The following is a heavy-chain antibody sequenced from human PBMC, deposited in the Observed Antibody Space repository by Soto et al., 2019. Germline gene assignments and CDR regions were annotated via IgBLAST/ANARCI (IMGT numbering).Heavy chain of an antibody. Sequence: QVKLQESGPGLVKPSQTLSLTCTVSSGSFSSGSYYWSWIRQPPGKGREWIGYIHYSGTTYNNPSLRSRVTISTDTSKNESSLKPNSVTAADTAVYYCARHDSSGYYFDSWGQGTLVTVSS. CDR2: IHYSGTT. V-gene: IGHV4-30-4*01. CDR1: SGSFSSGSYY. CDR3: ARHDSSGYYFDS. D-gene: IGHD3-22*01. J-gene: IGHJ4*02.